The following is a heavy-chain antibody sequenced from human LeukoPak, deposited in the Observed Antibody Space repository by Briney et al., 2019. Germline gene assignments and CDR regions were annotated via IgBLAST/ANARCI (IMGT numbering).Heavy chain of an antibody. D-gene: IGHD3-3*01. Sequence: GASVKVSCKASEYTFTGYYMHWVRQAPGQGLEWMGIINPSGGSTSYAQKFQGRVTMTRDTSTSTVHMELSSLRSEDTAVYYCARDRSVTIFGVVTTRYMDVWGKGTTVTVSS. CDR1: EYTFTGYY. CDR3: ARDRSVTIFGVVTTRYMDV. V-gene: IGHV1-46*01. CDR2: INPSGGST. J-gene: IGHJ6*03.